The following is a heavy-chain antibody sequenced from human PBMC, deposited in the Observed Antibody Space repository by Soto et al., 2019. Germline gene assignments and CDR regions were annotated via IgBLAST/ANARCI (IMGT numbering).Heavy chain of an antibody. D-gene: IGHD1-26*01. CDR1: GYTFTSYD. Sequence: ASVKVSCKASGYTFTSYDINWVRQATGQGLEWMGWMNPYNGNTGYAQKFQGRVTMTRNTSTSTAYMELRSLRSDDTAVYYCARDVRPYIVGAPYAFDIWGQGTMVTVSS. CDR3: ARDVRPYIVGAPYAFDI. V-gene: IGHV1-8*01. J-gene: IGHJ3*02. CDR2: MNPYNGNT.